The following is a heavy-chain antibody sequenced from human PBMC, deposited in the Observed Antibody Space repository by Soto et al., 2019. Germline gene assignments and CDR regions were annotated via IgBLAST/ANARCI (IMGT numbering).Heavy chain of an antibody. V-gene: IGHV4-31*03. D-gene: IGHD1-26*01. CDR2: IYYSGST. CDR1: GGSISSGTYY. J-gene: IGHJ6*02. Sequence: SETLSLTCTVSGGSISSGTYYWSWIRQHPGKGLEWIGYIYYSGSTYYNPSLKSRVTISVDTSKNQFSLKLSSVTAADTAVYYCARDRLRRGDYYYGMDVWGQGTTVT. CDR3: ARDRLRRGDYYYGMDV.